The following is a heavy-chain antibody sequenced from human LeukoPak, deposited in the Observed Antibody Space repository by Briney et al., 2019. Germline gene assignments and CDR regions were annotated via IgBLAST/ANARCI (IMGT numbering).Heavy chain of an antibody. D-gene: IGHD6-19*01. Sequence: SETLSLTCTVSGGSISSGSYYWSWIRQPAGKGLEWIGRIYTSGSTNYNPSLKSRVTISVDASKNQFSLKLSSVTAADTAVYYCARVSHHPRYSSGWYPDYWGQGTLVTVSS. CDR1: GGSISSGSYY. V-gene: IGHV4-61*02. CDR3: ARVSHHPRYSSGWYPDY. CDR2: IYTSGST. J-gene: IGHJ4*02.